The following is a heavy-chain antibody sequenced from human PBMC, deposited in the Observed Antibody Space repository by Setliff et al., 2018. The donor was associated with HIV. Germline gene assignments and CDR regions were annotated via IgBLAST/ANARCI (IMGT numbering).Heavy chain of an antibody. D-gene: IGHD3-10*02. Sequence: SVKVSCKASGGTFSSYAISWVRQDPGEGLEWMGGIIPIFNTANYAQKFQGRVTITADESTSPAYMELSSLRSEDTAVYYCARVVRPSYYYYYYMDVCGNGTTVTGSS. CDR3: ARVVRPSYYYYYYMDV. J-gene: IGHJ6*03. V-gene: IGHV1-69*13. CDR2: IIPIFNTA. CDR1: GGTFSSYA.